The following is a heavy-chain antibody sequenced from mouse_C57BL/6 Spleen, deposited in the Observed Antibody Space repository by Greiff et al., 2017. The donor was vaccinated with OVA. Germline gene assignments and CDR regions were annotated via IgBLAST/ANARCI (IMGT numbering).Heavy chain of an antibody. Sequence: EVQLVESGGGLVQPGGSLKLSCAASGFTFSDYYMYWVRQTPEKRLEWVAYISNGGGSTYYPDTVKGRFTISRDNAKNTLYLQMSRLKSEDTAMYYCARQGHAMDYWGQGTSVTVSS. J-gene: IGHJ4*01. CDR3: ARQGHAMDY. CDR2: ISNGGGST. V-gene: IGHV5-12*01. CDR1: GFTFSDYY.